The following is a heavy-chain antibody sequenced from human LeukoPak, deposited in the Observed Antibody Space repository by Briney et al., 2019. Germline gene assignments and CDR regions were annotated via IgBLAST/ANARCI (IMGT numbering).Heavy chain of an antibody. CDR2: ISTYNGNT. D-gene: IGHD6-19*01. V-gene: IGHV1-18*01. CDR1: GYSFVLYG. Sequence: ASVKVSCKASGYSFVLYGISWVRQAPGQGPEWMGWISTYNGNTKYAEKFQGRVTMTRDTSTSTVYMELSSLRSEDTAVYYCARDRYSSGSTLKDWGQGTLVTVSS. J-gene: IGHJ4*02. CDR3: ARDRYSSGSTLKD.